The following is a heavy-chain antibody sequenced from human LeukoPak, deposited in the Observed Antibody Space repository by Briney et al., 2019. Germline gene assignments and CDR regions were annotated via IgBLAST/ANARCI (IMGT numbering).Heavy chain of an antibody. CDR1: GFTFSSYS. D-gene: IGHD1-26*01. Sequence: GGSLRLSCAASGFTFSSYSMNWVRQAPGKGLEWVSSISSSSSYIYYADSVKGRLTISRDNAKNSLYLQMNSLRAEDTAVYYCARDLGGSYPYDAFDIWGQGTMVTVSS. V-gene: IGHV3-21*01. CDR2: ISSSSSYI. J-gene: IGHJ3*02. CDR3: ARDLGGSYPYDAFDI.